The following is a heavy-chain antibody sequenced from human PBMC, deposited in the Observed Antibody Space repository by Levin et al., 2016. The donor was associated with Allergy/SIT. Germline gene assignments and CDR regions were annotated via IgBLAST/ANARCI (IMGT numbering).Heavy chain of an antibody. D-gene: IGHD3-9*01. J-gene: IGHJ4*02. CDR3: ARDFDWAFAS. CDR2: ISNTGDI. V-gene: IGHV3-69-1*01. CDR1: GFTFSDYY. Sequence: GESLKISCAASGFTFSDYYMSWIRQAPGKGLEWIAYISNTGDIFYGDSVMGRFTISRDNAVNSLYLQMRNLRAEDTAVYYCARDFDWAFASWGQGTLVTVSS.